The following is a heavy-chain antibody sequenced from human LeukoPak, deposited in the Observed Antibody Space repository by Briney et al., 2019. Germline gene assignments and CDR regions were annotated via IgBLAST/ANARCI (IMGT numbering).Heavy chain of an antibody. D-gene: IGHD3-9*01. CDR1: GFIFSGYW. CDR3: ARDSPQYDILTGYGRRGGRNAFDI. J-gene: IGHJ3*02. V-gene: IGHV3-7*03. CDR2: IKQDGSET. Sequence: GGSLRLSCAASGFIFSGYWMSWVRQVPRKGLEWVANIKQDGSETYYVDSVKGRFTISRDNAKNSLYLQMTSLRSEDTAVYYCARDSPQYDILTGYGRRGGRNAFDIWGQGTMVTVSS.